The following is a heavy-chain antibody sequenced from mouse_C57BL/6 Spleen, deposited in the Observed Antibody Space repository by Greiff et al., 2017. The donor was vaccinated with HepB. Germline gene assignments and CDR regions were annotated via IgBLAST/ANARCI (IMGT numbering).Heavy chain of an antibody. D-gene: IGHD1-3*01. CDR3: ARRVYDYDAMDY. CDR1: GYTFTSYW. Sequence: VQLQQPGAELVKPGASVKLSCKASGYTFTSYWMQWVKQRPGQGLEWIGEIDPSDSYTNYNQKFKGKATLTVDTSSSTAYMQLSSLTSEDSAVYYCARRVYDYDAMDYWGQGTSVTVSS. CDR2: IDPSDSYT. V-gene: IGHV1-50*01. J-gene: IGHJ4*01.